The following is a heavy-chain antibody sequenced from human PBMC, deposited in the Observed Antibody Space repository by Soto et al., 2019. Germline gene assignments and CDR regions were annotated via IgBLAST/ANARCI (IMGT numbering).Heavy chain of an antibody. CDR3: ARSLGISHFDY. Sequence: SETLSLTCAVYGGSFSGYYWSWIRQPPGKGLEWIGEINHSGSTNYNPSLKSRVTISVDTSKNQFSLKLSSVTAADTAVYYCARSLGISHFDYWGQGTLVTVSS. CDR2: INHSGST. J-gene: IGHJ4*02. V-gene: IGHV4-34*01. D-gene: IGHD7-27*01. CDR1: GGSFSGYY.